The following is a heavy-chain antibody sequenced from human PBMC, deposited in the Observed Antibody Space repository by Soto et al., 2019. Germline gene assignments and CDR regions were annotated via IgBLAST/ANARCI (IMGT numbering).Heavy chain of an antibody. J-gene: IGHJ6*03. D-gene: IGHD3-3*01. CDR1: GFTFSSYA. CDR3: AKEPHYDFWSGYRFYYMDV. CDR2: TSGSGGAT. Sequence: EVQLLESGGDLVQPGGSLRLSCAASGFTFSSYAMSWVRQAPGKGQEWVSGTSGSGGATYYADAVRGRFTISRDNFKNTLYLQMNSLRAGDTAVYYCAKEPHYDFWSGYRFYYMDVWGKGTTVTVSS. V-gene: IGHV3-23*01.